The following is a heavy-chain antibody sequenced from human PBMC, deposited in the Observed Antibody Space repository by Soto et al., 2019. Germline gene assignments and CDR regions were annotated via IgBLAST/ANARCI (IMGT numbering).Heavy chain of an antibody. Sequence: QVQLQESGPGLVKPSQTLSLTCTVSGGSISSGDYYWSWIRQPPGKGLEWIGYIYYSGSTYYNPSLKSRVTISVDTSTNHFSLKLSSVTAAHTAVYSCARQRTSMISSGLDYWGQGNLVTVSS. D-gene: IGHD3-22*01. CDR1: GGSISSGDYY. V-gene: IGHV4-30-4*01. CDR2: IYYSGST. CDR3: ARQRTSMISSGLDY. J-gene: IGHJ4*02.